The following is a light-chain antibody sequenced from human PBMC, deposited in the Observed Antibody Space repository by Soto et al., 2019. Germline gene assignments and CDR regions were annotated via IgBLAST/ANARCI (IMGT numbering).Light chain of an antibody. V-gene: IGLV2-14*03. Sequence: QSALTQPASVSGSPGQSITISCTGTDSDVGGYNYVSWYQQHPGKAPKLMIYDVSNRPSGVSNRFSGSKSGNTASLTISGLQAEDEADYYCNSYTSTSTPVVFGTGTKLTVL. CDR1: DSDVGGYNY. J-gene: IGLJ1*01. CDR3: NSYTSTSTPVV. CDR2: DVS.